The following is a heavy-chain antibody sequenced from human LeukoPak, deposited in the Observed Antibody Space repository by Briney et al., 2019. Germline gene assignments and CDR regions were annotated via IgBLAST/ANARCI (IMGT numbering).Heavy chain of an antibody. J-gene: IGHJ4*02. V-gene: IGHV3-21*01. Sequence: GSLRLSCAGSGFAFSSYSMNWVRQAPGKGLEWVSSISSSSTYIYHADSVKGRFTISRDNAMNTLYLQMNSLRGEDTAVYYCVRGDLRLPRSTPDCWGQGTLVTVSS. CDR1: GFAFSSYS. CDR3: VRGDLRLPRSTPDC. CDR2: ISSSSTYI. D-gene: IGHD5/OR15-5a*01.